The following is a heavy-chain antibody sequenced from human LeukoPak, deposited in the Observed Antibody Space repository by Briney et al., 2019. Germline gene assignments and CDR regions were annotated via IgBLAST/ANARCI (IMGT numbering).Heavy chain of an antibody. CDR2: IKEDGREK. Sequence: GGSLRLSCAASGFTFSSQWMSWVRQAPGKGLEWVANIKEDGREKFYVNSVKGRFTISRDKAKNSLYLRMNCLRAEDTAVYYCARAFSWGQGTLVTDSS. D-gene: IGHD3-16*01. CDR3: ARAFS. V-gene: IGHV3-7*01. CDR1: GFTFSSQW. J-gene: IGHJ5*02.